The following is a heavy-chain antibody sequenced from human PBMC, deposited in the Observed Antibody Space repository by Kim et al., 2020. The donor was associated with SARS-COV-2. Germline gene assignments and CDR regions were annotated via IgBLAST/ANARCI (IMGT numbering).Heavy chain of an antibody. D-gene: IGHD3-16*01. J-gene: IGHJ6*02. V-gene: IGHV3-53*01. Sequence: GSTYYADSLKGRFTLSRDKCRNTLYLQLNSLSAEDTAVFDCASLRGYGMDVWGQGTTVTVSS. CDR3: ASLRGYGMDV. CDR2: GST.